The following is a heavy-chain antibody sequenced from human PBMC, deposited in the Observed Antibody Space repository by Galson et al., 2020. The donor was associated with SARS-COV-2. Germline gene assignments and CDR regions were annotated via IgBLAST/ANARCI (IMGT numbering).Heavy chain of an antibody. J-gene: IGHJ6*02. CDR1: GFTFSSYA. V-gene: IGHV3-23*03. D-gene: IGHD3-22*01. Sequence: GGSLRLSCAASGFTFSSYAMSWVRQAPGKGMEWVSVIYSGGSTYYADSVKGRFTISRDNSKNTLYLQMNSLRAEDTAVYYCARDGYYYDSSGYYYNPGYYYYGMDVWGQGTTVTVSS. CDR2: IYSGGST. CDR3: ARDGYYYDSSGYYYNPGYYYYGMDV.